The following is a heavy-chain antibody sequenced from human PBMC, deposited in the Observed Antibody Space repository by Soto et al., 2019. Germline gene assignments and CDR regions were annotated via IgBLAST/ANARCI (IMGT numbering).Heavy chain of an antibody. V-gene: IGHV3-23*01. CDR1: GFSLSSRA. CDR2: ISGSGVST. D-gene: IGHD3-10*01. Sequence: EVQLLESGGGLVQPGGSLRLSCAASGFSLSSRAMSWVRQAPGKGLEWVSTISGSGVSTYYPDSVRGRFTISKDNSKNTVYLQMNSLRDEDTAEYFCTKEGSMVNGEFTSWGQGTLVTVSS. J-gene: IGHJ5*02. CDR3: TKEGSMVNGEFTS.